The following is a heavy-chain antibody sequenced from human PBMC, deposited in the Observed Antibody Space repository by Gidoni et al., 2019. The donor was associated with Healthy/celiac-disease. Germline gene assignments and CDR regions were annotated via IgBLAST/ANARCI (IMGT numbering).Heavy chain of an antibody. CDR1: GFTFSSYG. J-gene: IGHJ4*02. V-gene: IGHV3-33*01. Sequence: QVQLVESGGGVVQPGRSLRLSCAASGFTFSSYGMHWVRQAPGKGLEWVAVIWYDGSNKYYADSVKGRFTISRDNSKNTLYLQMNSLRAEDTAVYYCARDDGVGAHPTYFDYWGQGTLVTVSS. CDR2: IWYDGSNK. D-gene: IGHD1-26*01. CDR3: ARDDGVGAHPTYFDY.